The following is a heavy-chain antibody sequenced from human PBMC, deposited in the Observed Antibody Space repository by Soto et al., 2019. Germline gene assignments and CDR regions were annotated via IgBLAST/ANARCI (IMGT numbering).Heavy chain of an antibody. D-gene: IGHD2-2*01. Sequence: SETLSLTCAVSGYSISSGYYWGWIRQPPGKGLEWIGSIYHNGSTYYNPSLKSRVTISVDTSKNQFSLKLSSVTAADTAVYYCARDQLDIVVVPAAISYGMDVWGQGTTVTVSS. CDR2: IYHNGST. CDR3: ARDQLDIVVVPAAISYGMDV. J-gene: IGHJ6*02. CDR1: GYSISSGYY. V-gene: IGHV4-38-2*02.